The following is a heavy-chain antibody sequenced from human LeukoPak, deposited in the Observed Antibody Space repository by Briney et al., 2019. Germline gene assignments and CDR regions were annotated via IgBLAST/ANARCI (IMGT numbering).Heavy chain of an antibody. Sequence: SETLSLTCTVSGGSISSSSYYWGWIRQPPGKGLEWIGSIYHSGSTYYNPSLKSRVTISVDTSKNQFSLKLSSVTAADTAVYYCARDHRNIAVAGKNWGQGTLVTVSS. CDR2: IYHSGST. CDR3: ARDHRNIAVAGKN. D-gene: IGHD6-19*01. J-gene: IGHJ4*02. V-gene: IGHV4-39*07. CDR1: GGSISSSSYY.